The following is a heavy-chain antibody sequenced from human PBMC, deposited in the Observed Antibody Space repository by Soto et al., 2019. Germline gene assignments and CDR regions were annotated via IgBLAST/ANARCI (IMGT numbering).Heavy chain of an antibody. CDR2: MFYGVST. CDR1: GSSINSSGYY. Sequence: PSETLSLTCTVSGSSINSSGYYWGLILQPPGKGLEWIGSMFYGVSTYYNPSLKSRVTVPVDTSKNQFSLNLRSVTGADTAVYYRARDGMTPGHTWGPGTLVTVSA. CDR3: ARDGMTPGHT. V-gene: IGHV4-39*02. D-gene: IGHD2-8*02. J-gene: IGHJ1*01.